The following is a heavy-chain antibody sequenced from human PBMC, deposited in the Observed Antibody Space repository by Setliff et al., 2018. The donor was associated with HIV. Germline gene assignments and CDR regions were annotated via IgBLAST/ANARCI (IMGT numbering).Heavy chain of an antibody. Sequence: SLRLSCAASGFTFSDYAMSWVRQAPGKGLEWVSAISGSGRGTYYADSVKGRFTISRDNSKNTLYLQMNSLRAEDTAVYYCASIELAAMVPVDYWGQGTLVTVSS. CDR3: ASIELAAMVPVDY. CDR1: GFTFSDYA. CDR2: ISGSGRGT. D-gene: IGHD5-18*01. V-gene: IGHV3-23*01. J-gene: IGHJ4*02.